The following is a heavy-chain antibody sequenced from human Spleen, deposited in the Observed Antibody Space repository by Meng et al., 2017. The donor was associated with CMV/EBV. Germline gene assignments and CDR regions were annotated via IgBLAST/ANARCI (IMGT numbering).Heavy chain of an antibody. CDR2: IIPLFGTA. Sequence: SSYAISWVRQAPGQGLEWMGGIIPLFGTANYAQKFQGRVTIITDESTNTAYMELISLRSEDTAVYYCARGSPYCTGGSCYSDYFDYWGQGTLVTVSS. J-gene: IGHJ4*02. CDR3: ARGSPYCTGGSCYSDYFDY. D-gene: IGHD2-15*01. V-gene: IGHV1-69*05. CDR1: SSYA.